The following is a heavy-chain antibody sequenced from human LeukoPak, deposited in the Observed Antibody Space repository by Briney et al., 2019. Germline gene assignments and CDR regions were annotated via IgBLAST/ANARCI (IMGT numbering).Heavy chain of an antibody. CDR1: GDSVSVKSDV. J-gene: IGHJ3*02. Sequence: SQTLSLTCATSGDSVSVKSDVWNWIRQSPSRGLEWLGRTYYRSKWINDYATSVKSRIIISPDTSKNQFSLHLNSVTPEDTAVYYCARDADWAYDAFDIWGQGTMVTVSS. CDR2: TYYRSKWIN. D-gene: IGHD3-9*01. V-gene: IGHV6-1*01. CDR3: ARDADWAYDAFDI.